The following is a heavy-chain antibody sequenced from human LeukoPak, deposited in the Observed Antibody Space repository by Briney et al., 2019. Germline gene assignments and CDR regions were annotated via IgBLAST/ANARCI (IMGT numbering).Heavy chain of an antibody. Sequence: GGSLRLSCAASGFTFSSYWMSWVRQAPGKGLEWVANIKQDGSEKYYVDSVKGRFTISRDNAKNSLYLQMDSLRAEDTAVYYCAKARGGAYFPQPPNYYYDMDVWGQGTTVTVSS. CDR3: AKARGGAYFPQPPNYYYDMDV. CDR2: IKQDGSEK. CDR1: GFTFSSYW. D-gene: IGHD1-26*01. J-gene: IGHJ6*02. V-gene: IGHV3-7*01.